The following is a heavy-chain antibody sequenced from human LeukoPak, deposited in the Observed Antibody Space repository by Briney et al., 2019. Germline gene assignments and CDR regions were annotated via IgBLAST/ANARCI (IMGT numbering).Heavy chain of an antibody. V-gene: IGHV4-39*01. CDR2: IYYTGST. J-gene: IGHJ4*02. D-gene: IGHD3-10*01. CDR3: ARHSRSYYGSGSYYFDY. Sequence: PXGXGLEWIGSIYYTGSTYYNPSLKSRVTISVDTSKNQFSLKLSSVTAADTAVYYCARHSRSYYGSGSYYFDYWGQGTLVTVSS.